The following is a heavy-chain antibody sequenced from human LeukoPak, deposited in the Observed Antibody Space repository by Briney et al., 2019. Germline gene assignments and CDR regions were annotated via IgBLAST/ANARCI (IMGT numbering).Heavy chain of an antibody. CDR1: GVSISNYF. Sequence: SETLSLTCSVSGVSISNYFWSWIRQPPGKGLECIGFIYYSETTNYNPSFKSRVTISVDTSKNQFSLKLNSVTAADTAVYYCARFPGGAEYRHYYYMDVWGKGTTVTVSS. CDR3: ARFPGGAEYRHYYYMDV. D-gene: IGHD1-14*01. CDR2: IYYSETT. V-gene: IGHV4-59*01. J-gene: IGHJ6*03.